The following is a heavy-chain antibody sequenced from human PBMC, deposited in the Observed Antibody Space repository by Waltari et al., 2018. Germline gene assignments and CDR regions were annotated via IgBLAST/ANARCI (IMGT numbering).Heavy chain of an antibody. CDR2: IYYSGST. D-gene: IGHD3-10*01. CDR1: GVSISSGDYY. CDR3: ASRPSPYGSGSYYNDHY. V-gene: IGHV4-30-4*08. J-gene: IGHJ4*02. Sequence: QVQLQESGPGLVKPSQTLSLTCTVSGVSISSGDYYWSWIRPPPGKGLEWIGYIYYSGSTYYNPSLKSRVTISVDTSKNQFSLKLSSVTAADTAVYYCASRPSPYGSGSYYNDHYWGQGTLVTVSS.